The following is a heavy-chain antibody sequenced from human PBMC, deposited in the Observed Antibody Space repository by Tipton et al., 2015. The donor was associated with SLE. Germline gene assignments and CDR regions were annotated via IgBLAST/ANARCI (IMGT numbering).Heavy chain of an antibody. D-gene: IGHD3-10*01. V-gene: IGHV4-39*07. CDR3: ARHGRTWEFHGY. CDR2: MYYSGST. Sequence: TLSLTCTVSGGSIRSSSYYWGWIRQPPGKGLEWIGSMYYSGSTYYNPSLKSRVTISVDTSKKQFSLKLSSVTAADTAVYYCARHGRTWEFHGYWGQGTLVTVSS. CDR1: GGSIRSSSYY. J-gene: IGHJ4*02.